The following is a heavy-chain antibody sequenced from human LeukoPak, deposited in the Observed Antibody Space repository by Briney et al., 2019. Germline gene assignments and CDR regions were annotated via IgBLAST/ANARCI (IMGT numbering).Heavy chain of an antibody. CDR3: ARGWEGYFDY. V-gene: IGHV3-48*03. D-gene: IGHD1-26*01. J-gene: IGHJ4*02. CDR2: ISSSGSTI. Sequence: GGSLRLSCAASGFTFSSYEMNWVRQAPGKGLEWVSYISSSGSTIYYADSVKGRFTISRDNAKNTLYLQMNSLRAEDTAVYYCARGWEGYFDYWGQGTLVTVSS. CDR1: GFTFSSYE.